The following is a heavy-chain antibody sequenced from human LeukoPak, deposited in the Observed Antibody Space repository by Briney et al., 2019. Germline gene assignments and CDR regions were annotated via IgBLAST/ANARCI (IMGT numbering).Heavy chain of an antibody. CDR1: SGSISSYY. Sequence: SETLSLTCTVSSGSISSYYWSWIRQPPGKGLEWIGYIYYSGSTNYNPSLKSRVTISVDTSKNQFSLKLSSVTAADTAVYYCARDGDFGYAFDIWGQGTMVTVSS. CDR2: IYYSGST. CDR3: ARDGDFGYAFDI. J-gene: IGHJ3*02. V-gene: IGHV4-59*01. D-gene: IGHD2-21*02.